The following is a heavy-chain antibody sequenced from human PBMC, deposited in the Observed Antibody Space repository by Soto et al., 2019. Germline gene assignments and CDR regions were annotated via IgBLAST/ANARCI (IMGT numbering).Heavy chain of an antibody. CDR3: ATSRISIAVAGETEYYFDY. Sequence: ASVNVSCKSSGYSFTGYYMHWVRQSPGQGLEWMGWINPNSGDTNYTQKFQGWVTMTRDTSISTAYMELSRLRSDDTAVYYCATSRISIAVAGETEYYFDYWGQGTPVTVSS. V-gene: IGHV1-2*04. CDR2: INPNSGDT. CDR1: GYSFTGYY. J-gene: IGHJ4*02. D-gene: IGHD6-19*01.